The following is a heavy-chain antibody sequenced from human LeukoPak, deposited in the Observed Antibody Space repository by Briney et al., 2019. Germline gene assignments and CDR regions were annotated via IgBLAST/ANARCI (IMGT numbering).Heavy chain of an antibody. Sequence: SETLSLTCTVSGGSISSGSYYWNWIRQPAGKGLEWIGRIYTSGGTKYNPSLKSRITISVDTSKNQFSLKLTSVTAADTAVYYCATTTSGGDAFDIWGQGTMVTVSS. D-gene: IGHD1-26*01. CDR1: GGSISSGSYY. CDR2: IYTSGGT. J-gene: IGHJ3*02. V-gene: IGHV4-61*02. CDR3: ATTTSGGDAFDI.